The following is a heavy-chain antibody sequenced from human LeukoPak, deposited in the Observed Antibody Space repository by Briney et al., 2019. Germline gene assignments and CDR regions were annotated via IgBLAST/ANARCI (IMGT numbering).Heavy chain of an antibody. J-gene: IGHJ4*02. D-gene: IGHD2/OR15-2a*01. Sequence: SETLSLTCIVSGDSISRYSWSWVRQPPGKGLDWITYTFKSGSTYYNPFLKSRVTISVDTSKNQFSLRLNSLTAADTAVYYCARDKYGATDFFDSWGQGTLVTVSS. CDR2: TFKSGST. CDR3: ARDKYGATDFFDS. CDR1: GDSISRYS. V-gene: IGHV4-59*01.